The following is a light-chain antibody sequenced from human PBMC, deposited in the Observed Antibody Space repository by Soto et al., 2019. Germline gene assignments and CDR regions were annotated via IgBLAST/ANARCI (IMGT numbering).Light chain of an antibody. CDR2: DVS. V-gene: IGLV2-14*01. Sequence: LTQPASVSGSPGQSITLSCTGTSSDVGGYNYVSWYQQHPGKAPKLMSYDVSNRPSGVSNRFSGSKSGNTASLTISGLQAEDEADYYCSSYTSSSTDVFGTGTKLTVL. J-gene: IGLJ1*01. CDR3: SSYTSSSTDV. CDR1: SSDVGGYNY.